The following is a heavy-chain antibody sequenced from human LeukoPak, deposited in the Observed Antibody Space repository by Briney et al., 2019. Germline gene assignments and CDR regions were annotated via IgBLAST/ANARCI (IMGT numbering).Heavy chain of an antibody. V-gene: IGHV4-34*01. J-gene: IGHJ4*02. D-gene: IGHD4-17*01. CDR3: ASGTTETIDY. Sequence: SETLSLTCAVYGGSFSGYYWSWIRQPPGKGLEWIGEINHSGSTNYNPSLKSRVTISVDTSKNQFSLKLSSVTAADTAVYYCASGTTETIDYWGQGTLVTVSS. CDR2: INHSGST. CDR1: GGSFSGYY.